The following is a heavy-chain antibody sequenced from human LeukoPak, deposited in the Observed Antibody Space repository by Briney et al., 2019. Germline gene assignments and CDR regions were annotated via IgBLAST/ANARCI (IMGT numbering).Heavy chain of an antibody. Sequence: GGSLRLSCVVSGFTFNRCWMNWVRQAPGKGLEWVAVISYDGSNKYYADSVKGRFTISRDNSKNTLYLQMNSLRAEDTAVYYCARGGIVVVVAAEFDPWGQGTLVTVSS. CDR2: ISYDGSNK. V-gene: IGHV3-30-3*01. D-gene: IGHD2-15*01. CDR1: GFTFNRCW. CDR3: ARGGIVVVVAAEFDP. J-gene: IGHJ5*02.